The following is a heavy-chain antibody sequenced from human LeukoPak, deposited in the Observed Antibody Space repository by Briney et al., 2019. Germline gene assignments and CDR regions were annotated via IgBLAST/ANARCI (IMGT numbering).Heavy chain of an antibody. D-gene: IGHD1-26*01. J-gene: IGHJ4*02. CDR2: IIPIFGTA. CDR3: ARLWELRIGDY. Sequence: SVKVSCKASGGTFSSYAISWVRQAPGQGLEWMGRIIPIFGTANYAQKSQGRVTITTDESTSTAYMELSSLRSEDTAVYYCARLWELRIGDYWGQGTLVTVSS. CDR1: GGTFSSYA. V-gene: IGHV1-69*05.